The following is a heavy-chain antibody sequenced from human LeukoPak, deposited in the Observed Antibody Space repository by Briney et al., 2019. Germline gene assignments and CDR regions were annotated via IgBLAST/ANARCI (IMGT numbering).Heavy chain of an antibody. CDR1: GGTFSSYA. V-gene: IGHV1-69*13. CDR2: IIPIFGTA. D-gene: IGHD4-17*01. CDR3: ARPLIRGYGDPSRFDY. Sequence: ASVKVSCKASGGTFSSYAISWVRQAPGQGLEWMGGIIPIFGTANYAQKFQGRVTITADESTSTAYMELSSLRSEDTAVYYCARPLIRGYGDPSRFDYWGQGTLVTVSS. J-gene: IGHJ4*02.